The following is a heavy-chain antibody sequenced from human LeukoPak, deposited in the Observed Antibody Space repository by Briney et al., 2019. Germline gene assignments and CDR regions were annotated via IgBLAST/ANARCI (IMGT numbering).Heavy chain of an antibody. D-gene: IGHD6-19*01. CDR2: IKSYESRT. V-gene: IGHV3-74*01. CDR1: GFTFSSYW. J-gene: IGHJ4*02. Sequence: GGSLRLSCAASGFTFSSYWMHCVRQVPVKGRVWVSRIKSYESRTRNADSVKGRFNISRDNSKNTLYLQMNSLRAEDTAVYYCAKDPVAGSYFDYWGQGTLVTVSS. CDR3: AKDPVAGSYFDY.